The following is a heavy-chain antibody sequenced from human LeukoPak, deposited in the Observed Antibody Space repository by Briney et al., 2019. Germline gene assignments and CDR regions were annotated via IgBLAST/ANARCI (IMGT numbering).Heavy chain of an antibody. CDR2: TNHSGST. CDR3: ARLPFMGYFDY. J-gene: IGHJ4*02. CDR1: GGSFSGYY. Sequence: SETLSLTCAVYGGSFSGYYWSWIRQPPGKGLEWIGETNHSGSTNYNPSLKSRGTISVDTSKNQFSLKLSSVTAADTAVYYCARLPFMGYFDYWGQGTLVTVSS. V-gene: IGHV4-34*01. D-gene: IGHD1-26*01.